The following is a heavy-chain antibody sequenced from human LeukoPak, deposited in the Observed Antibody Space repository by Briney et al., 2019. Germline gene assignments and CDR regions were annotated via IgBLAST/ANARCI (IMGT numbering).Heavy chain of an antibody. J-gene: IGHJ4*02. V-gene: IGHV1-69*05. CDR1: GGTFSSYA. CDR3: ASGVEMATIKN. CDR2: IIPIFGTA. Sequence: ASVKVSCKASGGTFSSYAVSWVRQAPGQGLEWMGGIIPIFGTANYAQKFQGRVTITTDESTSTAYMELSNLRSEDTAVYYCASGVEMATIKNWGQGTLVTVSS. D-gene: IGHD5-24*01.